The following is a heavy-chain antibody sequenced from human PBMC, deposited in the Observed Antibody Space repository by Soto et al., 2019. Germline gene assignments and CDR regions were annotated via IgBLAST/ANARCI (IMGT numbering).Heavy chain of an antibody. J-gene: IGHJ6*02. V-gene: IGHV3-30-3*01. D-gene: IGHD2-8*01. CDR1: GFTFSSYA. Sequence: ESGGGVVQPGRSLRLSCAASGFTFSSYAMHWVRQAPGKGLEWVAVISYDGSNKYYADSVKGRFTISRDNSKNTLYLQMNSLRAEDTAVYYCARGGYCTNGVCYTYYGMDVWGQGTTVTVSS. CDR3: ARGGYCTNGVCYTYYGMDV. CDR2: ISYDGSNK.